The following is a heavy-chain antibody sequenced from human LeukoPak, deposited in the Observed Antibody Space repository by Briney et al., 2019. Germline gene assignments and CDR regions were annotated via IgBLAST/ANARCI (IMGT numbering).Heavy chain of an antibody. J-gene: IGHJ5*02. V-gene: IGHV3-11*06. Sequence: PGGSLRLSCAASGFTFSDYYMSWIGQAPGKGLEWVSYISSSSSYTNYADSVKGRFTISRDNAKNSLYLQMNSLRAEDTAVYYCARVGRPRSIAAENWFVPRGERTLVTVSS. D-gene: IGHD6-6*01. CDR2: ISSSSSYT. CDR1: GFTFSDYY. CDR3: ARVGRPRSIAAENWFVP.